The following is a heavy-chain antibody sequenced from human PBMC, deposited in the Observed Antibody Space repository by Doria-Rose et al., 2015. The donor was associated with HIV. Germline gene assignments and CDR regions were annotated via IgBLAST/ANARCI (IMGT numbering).Heavy chain of an antibody. CDR3: ARVKSSRWYHKYYFDF. D-gene: IGHD6-13*01. J-gene: IGHJ4*02. CDR1: GVSLSSPGMG. CDR2: ILSDDER. V-gene: IGHV2-26*01. Sequence: QITLKESGPVLVKPTETLTLTCTVSGVSLSSPGMGVSWIRQPPGKALEWLANILSDDERSYKTSLKGRLTISRGTSKSQVVLTMTDMDPVDTATYYCARVKSSRWYHKYYFDFWGQGTLVIVPA.